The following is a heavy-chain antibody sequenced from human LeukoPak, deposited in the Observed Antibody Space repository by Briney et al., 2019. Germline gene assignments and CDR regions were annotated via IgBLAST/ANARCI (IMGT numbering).Heavy chain of an antibody. CDR3: AREDIVVVVAAAYYYYGMDV. Sequence: GGSLRLSCAASGFTFSSYWLSWVRQAPGKGLEWVANIQQDGSEKYYVDSVKGRFTISRDNAKNSLYLQMNSLRAEDTAVYYCAREDIVVVVAAAYYYYGMDVWGQGTTVTVSS. V-gene: IGHV3-7*03. J-gene: IGHJ6*02. CDR2: IQQDGSEK. CDR1: GFTFSSYW. D-gene: IGHD2-15*01.